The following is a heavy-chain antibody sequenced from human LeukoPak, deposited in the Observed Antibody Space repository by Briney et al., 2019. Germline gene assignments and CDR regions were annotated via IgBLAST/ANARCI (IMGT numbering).Heavy chain of an antibody. D-gene: IGHD3-3*01. V-gene: IGHV3-9*03. CDR1: GFTFDDYA. J-gene: IGHJ4*02. CDR3: AKDISPALTMIDW. CDR2: ISWNSGSI. Sequence: PGGSLRLSCAASGFTFDDYAMHWVRQAPGKGLEWVSGISWNSGSIGYADSVKGRFTISRDNAKNSLYLQMNSLRAEDMAVYYCAKDISPALTMIDWWGQGTLVTVSS.